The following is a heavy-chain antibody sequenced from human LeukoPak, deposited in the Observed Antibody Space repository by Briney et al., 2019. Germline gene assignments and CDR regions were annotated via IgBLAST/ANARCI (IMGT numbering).Heavy chain of an antibody. CDR1: GLTVSHEY. CDR3: ARDQGYGGNSSRYYYYMDV. Sequence: PGGSLRLSCAASGLTVSHEYMSWVRQAPGKGLEWVSLIYSGGTTFYADSVKGRFTVSRDSSKNILLLQMNSLRAEDTAVYYCARDQGYGGNSSRYYYYMDVWGKGTTVTVSS. V-gene: IGHV3-66*01. D-gene: IGHD4-23*01. J-gene: IGHJ6*03. CDR2: IYSGGTT.